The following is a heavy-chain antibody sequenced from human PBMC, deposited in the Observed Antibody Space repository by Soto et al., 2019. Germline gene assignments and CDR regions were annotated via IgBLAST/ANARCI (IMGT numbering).Heavy chain of an antibody. CDR2: INHSGST. Sequence: SETLSLTCAVYGGSFSGYYWSWIRQPPGKGLEWIGEINHSGSTNYNPSLKSRVTISVDTSKNQFSLKLSSVTAADTAVYYCARGQVGCQQQLVDYWGQGTLVTVSS. V-gene: IGHV4-34*01. CDR3: ARGQVGCQQQLVDY. J-gene: IGHJ4*02. D-gene: IGHD6-13*01. CDR1: GGSFSGYY.